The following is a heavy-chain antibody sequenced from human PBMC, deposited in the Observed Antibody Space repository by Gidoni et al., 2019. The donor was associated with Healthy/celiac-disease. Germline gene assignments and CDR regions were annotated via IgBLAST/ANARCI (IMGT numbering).Heavy chain of an antibody. CDR1: GGSISSSSYY. D-gene: IGHD1-1*01. J-gene: IGHJ3*02. CDR3: ARPKGNTIHDAFDI. Sequence: QLQLQESGPGLVKPSETLSLTCTVSGGSISSSSYYWGWIRQPPGKGLEWIGSIYYSGSTYYNPSLKSRVTISVDTSKNQFSLKLSSVTAADTAVYYCARPKGNTIHDAFDIWGQGTMVTVSS. CDR2: IYYSGST. V-gene: IGHV4-39*01.